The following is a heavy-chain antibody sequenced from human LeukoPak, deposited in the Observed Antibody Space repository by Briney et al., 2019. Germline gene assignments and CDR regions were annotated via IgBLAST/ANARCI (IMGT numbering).Heavy chain of an antibody. CDR2: INPSGGST. CDR3: ARGDVLRYFDWLSKYYFDY. Sequence: ASVKVSCKASGYTFTSYYMHWVRQAHGQGLEWMGIINPSGGSTSYAQKFQGRVTMTRDTSTSTVYMELSSLRSEDTAVYYCARGDVLRYFDWLSKYYFDYWGQGTLVTVSS. V-gene: IGHV1-46*01. CDR1: GYTFTSYY. D-gene: IGHD3-9*01. J-gene: IGHJ4*02.